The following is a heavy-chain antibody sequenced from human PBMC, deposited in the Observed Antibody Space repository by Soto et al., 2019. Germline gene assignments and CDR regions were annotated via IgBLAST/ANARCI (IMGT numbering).Heavy chain of an antibody. CDR1: GGSISSSNW. J-gene: IGHJ4*02. CDR2: THHSGTT. V-gene: IGHV4-4*02. CDR3: AREGSGSSFFDY. D-gene: IGHD3-10*01. Sequence: SETLSLTCAVSGGSISSSNWWSWVRQPPGKGLEWIGETHHSGTTNYNPSLKSRVTISVDKSKNQFSLKLSSVTAADTALYYCAREGSGSSFFDYWGQGTLVTVSS.